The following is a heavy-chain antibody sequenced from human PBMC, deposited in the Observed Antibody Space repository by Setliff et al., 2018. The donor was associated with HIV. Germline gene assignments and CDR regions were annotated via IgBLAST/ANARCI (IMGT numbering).Heavy chain of an antibody. V-gene: IGHV2-5*02. CDR3: ARIRRRITIFGVVTDYGMDV. J-gene: IGHJ6*04. CDR2: IYWDDDK. Sequence: PTQTLTLTCTFSGFSLRTSKVGVGWIRQPPGKALEWLALIYWDDDKRYSPSLKTRLTISKDTSKNQVVLTMTNMDPVDTATYYCARIRRRITIFGVVTDYGMDVWGKGTTVTVS. CDR1: GFSLRTSKVG. D-gene: IGHD3-3*01.